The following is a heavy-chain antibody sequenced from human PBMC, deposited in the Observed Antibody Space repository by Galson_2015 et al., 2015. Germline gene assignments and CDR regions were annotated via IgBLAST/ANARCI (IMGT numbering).Heavy chain of an antibody. V-gene: IGHV4-4*02. CDR3: ARGRRGYYYDSSGHRVYGMDV. J-gene: IGHJ6*02. Sequence: ETLSLTCAVSGGSISSSNWWSWVRQPPGRGLEWIGEIYHSGSTNYNPSLKSRVTISVDKSKNQFSLKLSSVTAADTAVYYCARGRRGYYYDSSGHRVYGMDVWGQGTTVTVSS. D-gene: IGHD3-22*01. CDR1: GGSISSSNW. CDR2: IYHSGST.